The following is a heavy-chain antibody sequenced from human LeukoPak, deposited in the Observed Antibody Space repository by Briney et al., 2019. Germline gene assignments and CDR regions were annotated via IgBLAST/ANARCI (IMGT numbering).Heavy chain of an antibody. CDR3: ARVPTTGTGGVYYYYGMDV. Sequence: PSETLSLTCSVSGGSISSYYWSWIRQPAGKGLEWIGRIYTSGSTNYNPSLKSRVTMSVDTSKNQFSLKLSSVTAADTAVYYCARVPTTGTGGVYYYYGMDVWGQGTTVTVSS. CDR2: IYTSGST. J-gene: IGHJ6*02. D-gene: IGHD2-8*02. V-gene: IGHV4-4*07. CDR1: GGSISSYY.